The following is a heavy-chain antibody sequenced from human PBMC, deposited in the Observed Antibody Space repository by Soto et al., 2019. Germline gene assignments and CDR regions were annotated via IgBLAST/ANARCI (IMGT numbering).Heavy chain of an antibody. V-gene: IGHV3-23*01. CDR3: AKDSAAGTNYDYYGMDV. CDR1: GFTFSSYA. D-gene: IGHD6-13*01. Sequence: PGGSLRLSCAASGFTFSSYAMSWVRQAPGKGLEWVSAISGSGGSTYYADSVKGRFTISRDNSKNTLYLQMNSLRAEDTAVYYCAKDSAAGTNYDYYGMDVWGQGTTVTVSS. CDR2: ISGSGGST. J-gene: IGHJ6*02.